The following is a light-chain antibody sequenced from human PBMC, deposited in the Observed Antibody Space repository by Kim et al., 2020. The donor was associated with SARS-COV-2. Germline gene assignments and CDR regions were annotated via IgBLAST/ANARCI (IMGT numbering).Light chain of an antibody. Sequence: SASVGDTVTITCRASQSINNWFAWYQQKPGKAPKLLIYKASNLESGVPSRFSGSGSVTEFTLTISSLQPDDFATYYCQHYNSYTYTFGQGTKLEIK. CDR2: KAS. CDR1: QSINNW. CDR3: QHYNSYTYT. V-gene: IGKV1-5*03. J-gene: IGKJ2*01.